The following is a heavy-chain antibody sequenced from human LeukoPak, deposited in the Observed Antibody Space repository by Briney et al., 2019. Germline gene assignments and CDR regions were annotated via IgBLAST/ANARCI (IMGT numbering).Heavy chain of an antibody. CDR1: GFTFSDYY. V-gene: IGHV3-11*01. CDR2: ISSSGSTI. J-gene: IGHJ4*02. CDR3: ARREQQLVLGYFDY. Sequence: GGSLRLSCAASGFTFSDYYMSWIRQAPGKGLEWASYISSSGSTIYYADSVKGRFTISRDNAKNSLYLQMNSLRAEDTAVYYCARREQQLVLGYFDYWGQGTLVTVSS. D-gene: IGHD6-13*01.